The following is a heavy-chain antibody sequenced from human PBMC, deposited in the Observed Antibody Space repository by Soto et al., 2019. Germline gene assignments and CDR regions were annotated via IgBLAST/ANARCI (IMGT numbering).Heavy chain of an antibody. CDR3: VRGISLKVMLQGDAPEKHYFDF. CDR1: GGTFSGYY. CDR2: INHSGSS. J-gene: IGHJ4*02. V-gene: IGHV4-34*02. Sequence: QVQLQQWGAGLLKPSQTLSLTCAVYGGTFSGYYWSWIRQSPVKGLEWIGEINHSGSSNSNPSLKSRVTISVDTSKNQFSLRLSSVSAADTAVYYCVRGISLKVMLQGDAPEKHYFDFWGQGTLVTVSS. D-gene: IGHD3-16*01.